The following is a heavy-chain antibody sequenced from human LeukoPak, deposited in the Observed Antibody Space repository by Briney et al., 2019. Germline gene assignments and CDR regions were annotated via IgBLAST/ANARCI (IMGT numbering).Heavy chain of an antibody. D-gene: IGHD5-12*01. CDR1: EITFYTFW. CDR2: VDRDGSNT. V-gene: IGHV3-74*01. Sequence: PGGSLRLSCVASEITFYTFWMHWFRQAPGKGLMWVARVDRDGSNTNYADSVKGRFTVSRDNSKNARYLEMNSLRVEDTAVYYCAGGGFSGFDRWGQGVLVSGSS. CDR3: AGGGFSGFDR. J-gene: IGHJ4*02.